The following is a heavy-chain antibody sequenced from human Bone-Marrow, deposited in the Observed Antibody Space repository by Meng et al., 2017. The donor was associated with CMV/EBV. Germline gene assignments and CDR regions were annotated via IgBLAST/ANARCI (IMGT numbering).Heavy chain of an antibody. Sequence: ASVKVSCKASGYTFTSYDINWVRQATGQGLEWMGWMNPNSGNTGYAQKFQGRVTMTRNTSISTAYMELSSLRSEDTAMYYCARGTGHCSGGSCYSGFDPWGQGTLVTVSS. CDR1: GYTFTSYD. V-gene: IGHV1-8*01. J-gene: IGHJ5*02. CDR2: MNPNSGNT. D-gene: IGHD2-15*01. CDR3: ARGTGHCSGGSCYSGFDP.